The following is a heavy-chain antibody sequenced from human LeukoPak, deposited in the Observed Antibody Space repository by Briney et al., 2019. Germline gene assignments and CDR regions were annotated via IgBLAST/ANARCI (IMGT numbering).Heavy chain of an antibody. V-gene: IGHV4-59*01. CDR2: IYYSGST. CDR1: GGSISSYY. D-gene: IGHD3-3*01. CDR3: ARGLNDFWSGSPNYYYYGMDV. Sequence: PSETLSLTCTVSGGSISSYYWSWLRQPPGKGLEWIGYIYYSGSTNYNPSLKSRVTISVDTSKNQFSLKLSSVTAADTAVYYCARGLNDFWSGSPNYYYYGMDVWGQGTTVTVSS. J-gene: IGHJ6*02.